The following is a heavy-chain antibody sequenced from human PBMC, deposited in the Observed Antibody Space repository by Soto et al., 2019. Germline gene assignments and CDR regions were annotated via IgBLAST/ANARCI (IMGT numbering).Heavy chain of an antibody. Sequence: QVQLVQSGAEVKKPGSSVKVSCKASGGTFSSYAISWVRQAPGQGLDGMGGIIPIFGTANYAQKFQGRVTITADESTSTAYMELSSLRSEDTAVYYCARPGMGPDKHDAFDIWGQGTMVTVSS. V-gene: IGHV1-69*13. D-gene: IGHD1-26*01. CDR2: IIPIFGTA. CDR3: ARPGMGPDKHDAFDI. CDR1: GGTFSSYA. J-gene: IGHJ3*02.